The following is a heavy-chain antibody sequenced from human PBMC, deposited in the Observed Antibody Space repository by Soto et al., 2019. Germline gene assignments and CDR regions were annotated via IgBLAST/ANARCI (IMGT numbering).Heavy chain of an antibody. V-gene: IGHV3-15*01. Sequence: EVQLVESGGGLVKPGGSLRLSCAASGFTFSNAWMSWVRQAPGKGLEWVGRIKSKTDGGTTDYAAPVKGRFTSSRDDSKNTLYLQMNSLKTEDTAVYYCTRSRIAVAGACDYWGQGTLVTVSS. D-gene: IGHD6-19*01. CDR3: TRSRIAVAGACDY. CDR2: IKSKTDGGTT. J-gene: IGHJ4*02. CDR1: GFTFSNAW.